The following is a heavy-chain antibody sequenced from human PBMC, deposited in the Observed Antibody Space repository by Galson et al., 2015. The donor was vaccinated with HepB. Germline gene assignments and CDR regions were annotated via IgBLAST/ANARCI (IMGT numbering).Heavy chain of an antibody. CDR2: ISYDGSNK. V-gene: IGHV3-30*18. Sequence: SLRLSCAASGFTFSSYGMHWVRQAPGKGLEWVAVISYDGSNKYYADSVKGRFTISRDNSKTTLYLQMNSLRAEDTAVYYCAKEDPYDSSGPMGYWGQGTLVTVSS. CDR1: GFTFSSYG. CDR3: AKEDPYDSSGPMGY. D-gene: IGHD3-22*01. J-gene: IGHJ4*02.